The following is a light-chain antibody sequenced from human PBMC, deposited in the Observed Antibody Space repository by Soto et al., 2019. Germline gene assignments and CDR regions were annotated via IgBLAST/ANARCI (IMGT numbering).Light chain of an antibody. V-gene: IGLV1-40*01. CDR2: GNS. CDR1: SSNIGAGYD. J-gene: IGLJ3*02. CDR3: QSYDSSLSGWV. Sequence: QSVLTQPPSASWAPGQRVTISCTGSSSNIGAGYDVHWYQQLPGTAPKLLIYGNSNRPSGVPDRFSGSKSGTSASLAITGLQAEDEADYYCQSYDSSLSGWVFGGGTKLTLL.